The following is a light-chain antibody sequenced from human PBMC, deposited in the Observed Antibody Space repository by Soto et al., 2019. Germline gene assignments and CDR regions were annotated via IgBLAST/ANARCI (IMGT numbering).Light chain of an antibody. CDR1: QSVSNNY. CDR3: QQYNTSPRT. Sequence: EVVLTQSPGTLSLSPVERATLSCRASQSVSNNYLAWYQQKPGQAPRLLIYGASNRATGIPDRFSGSGSGTDFTLTISRLEPEDFAVYYCQQYNTSPRTFGQGTKVDIK. J-gene: IGKJ1*01. V-gene: IGKV3-20*01. CDR2: GAS.